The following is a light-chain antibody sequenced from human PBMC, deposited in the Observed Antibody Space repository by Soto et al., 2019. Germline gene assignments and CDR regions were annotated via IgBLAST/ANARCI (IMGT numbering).Light chain of an antibody. CDR3: QQYVSAVT. CDR2: GAS. V-gene: IGKV3-20*01. Sequence: EIVLTQSTGSLSLSPGERATLSCRASQSVDSSFFAWYQKKPGQAPRLLIYGASKRATGIPDRLSGSGSGTDFTLTISRLEPEDFAVYYCQQYVSAVTFGQGNKVEIK. CDR1: QSVDSSF. J-gene: IGKJ1*01.